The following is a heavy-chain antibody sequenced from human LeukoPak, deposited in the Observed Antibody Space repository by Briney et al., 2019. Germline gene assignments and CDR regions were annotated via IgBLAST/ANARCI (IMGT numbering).Heavy chain of an antibody. D-gene: IGHD5-12*01. Sequence: PGGSLRLSCAASGFTFSNAWMSWVREAPGKGMEWVGHIRNKVNSYTTEYAASVKGRFTISRDDSKNSLYLQMNSLKTEDTAVYYCTRGYSGYALVDYWGQGTLVTVSS. CDR3: TRGYSGYALVDY. J-gene: IGHJ4*02. V-gene: IGHV3-72*01. CDR2: IRNKVNSYTT. CDR1: GFTFSNAW.